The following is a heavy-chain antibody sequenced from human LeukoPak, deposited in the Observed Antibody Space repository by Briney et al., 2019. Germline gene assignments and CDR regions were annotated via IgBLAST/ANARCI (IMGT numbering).Heavy chain of an antibody. CDR3: ARDWYYSIDY. D-gene: IGHD3-10*01. CDR2: ISGSGGYT. V-gene: IGHV3-23*01. Sequence: GGSLRLSCAASGFTFSTYAMSWVRQAPGKGLEWVSAISGSGGYTYYADSVKGRFTISRDNSKNMLYLQMNSLRAEDTAVYYCARDWYYSIDYWGQGTLVTVSS. J-gene: IGHJ4*02. CDR1: GFTFSTYA.